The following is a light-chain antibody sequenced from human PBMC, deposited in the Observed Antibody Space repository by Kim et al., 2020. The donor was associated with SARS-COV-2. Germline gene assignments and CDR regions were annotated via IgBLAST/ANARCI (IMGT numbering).Light chain of an antibody. V-gene: IGKV1-5*03. CDR1: QSISSW. Sequence: DIQMTQSPSTLSASVGDRVTITCRASQSISSWLAWYQQKPGKAPKLLIYKASSLESGVPSRFSGSGSGTEFTLTISSLQPDDFATYYCQQYNSRVYTFGQGTKLEI. CDR3: QQYNSRVYT. J-gene: IGKJ2*01. CDR2: KAS.